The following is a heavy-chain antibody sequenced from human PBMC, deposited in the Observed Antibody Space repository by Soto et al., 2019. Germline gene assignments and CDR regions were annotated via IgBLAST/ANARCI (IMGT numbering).Heavy chain of an antibody. V-gene: IGHV3-23*01. D-gene: IGHD6-6*01. J-gene: IGHJ4*01. Sequence: GGSLRLSCAASGFSVNTYAMSWVRQAPGKGMEWVSTTGISGRTTYYADSVKGRFTVSRDDSKNTLDLQMSSLRAEDTAVYYCATVHNTSWPIDYWGQGTLVTICS. CDR2: TGISGRTT. CDR1: GFSVNTYA. CDR3: ATVHNTSWPIDY.